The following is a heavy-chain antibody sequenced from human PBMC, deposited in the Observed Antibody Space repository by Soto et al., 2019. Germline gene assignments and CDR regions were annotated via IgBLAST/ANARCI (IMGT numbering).Heavy chain of an antibody. J-gene: IGHJ4*02. CDR2: ISYDGSNK. D-gene: IGHD4-17*01. CDR3: AKDPRGYGAYVDY. V-gene: IGHV3-30*18. Sequence: GGSLRLSCAASGFTFSSYGMHWVRQAPGKGLEWVAVISYDGSNKYYADSVKGRFTISRDNSKNTLYLQMNSLRAEDTAVYYCAKDPRGYGAYVDYWGQGPLVPVPS. CDR1: GFTFSSYG.